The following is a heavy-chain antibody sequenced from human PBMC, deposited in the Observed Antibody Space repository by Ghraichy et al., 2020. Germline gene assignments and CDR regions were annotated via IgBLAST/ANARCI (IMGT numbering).Heavy chain of an antibody. Sequence: GGSLRLSCAASGFTFSDYYMSWIRQAPGKGLEWISYISTSGSPAYYADSVKGRFTISRDNAKNSLYLQMNSLRAEDTAVYYCARDPYDSTGYYLHWYFDLWGRGTLVTVSS. D-gene: IGHD3-22*01. CDR1: GFTFSDYY. J-gene: IGHJ2*01. V-gene: IGHV3-11*01. CDR3: ARDPYDSTGYYLHWYFDL. CDR2: ISTSGSPA.